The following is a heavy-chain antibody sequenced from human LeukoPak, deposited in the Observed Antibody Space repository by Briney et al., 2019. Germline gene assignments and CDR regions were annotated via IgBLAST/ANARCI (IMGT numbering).Heavy chain of an antibody. D-gene: IGHD2-2*01. CDR3: ASSSAGVVVPAAIY. CDR2: ISAYNGNT. V-gene: IGHV1-18*04. J-gene: IGHJ4*02. CDR1: GYTFTSYH. Sequence: ASVKVSCKASGYTFTSYHMHWVRQAPGQGLEWMGWISAYNGNTNYAQKLQGRVTMTTDTSTSTAYMELRSLRSDDTAVYYCASSSAGVVVPAAIYWGQGTLVTVSS.